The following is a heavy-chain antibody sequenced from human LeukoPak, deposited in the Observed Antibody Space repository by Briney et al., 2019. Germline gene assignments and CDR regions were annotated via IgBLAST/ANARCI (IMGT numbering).Heavy chain of an antibody. CDR3: ARDGNYGSGSYTPRLYYYYYMDV. Sequence: GSLRLSCAASGFTFSSYAMSWVRQAPGKGLKWVSVIAGSGTATNYADSAKGRFTISRDNSKNTLYLQMNSLRVEDTSVYYCARDGNYGSGSYTPRLYYYYYMDVWGKGTTVTVSS. CDR1: GFTFSSYA. CDR2: IAGSGTAT. V-gene: IGHV3-23*01. D-gene: IGHD3-10*01. J-gene: IGHJ6*03.